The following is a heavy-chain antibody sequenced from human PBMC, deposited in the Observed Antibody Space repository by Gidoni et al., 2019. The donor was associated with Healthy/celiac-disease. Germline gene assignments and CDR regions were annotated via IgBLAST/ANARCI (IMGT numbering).Heavy chain of an antibody. CDR3: ARDVGYSSGWYRVDY. J-gene: IGHJ4*02. CDR2: IWYDGSNK. CDR1: GFPFSRYG. Sequence: QVQLVESGGGVVQPGRSLRLSCAASGFPFSRYGMHWVRPAPRKGLEWVEVIWYDGSNKDYADSVKGRFTISRDNSKNTLYLQMNSLRAEDTAVYYCARDVGYSSGWYRVDYWGQGTLVTVSS. D-gene: IGHD6-19*01. V-gene: IGHV3-33*01.